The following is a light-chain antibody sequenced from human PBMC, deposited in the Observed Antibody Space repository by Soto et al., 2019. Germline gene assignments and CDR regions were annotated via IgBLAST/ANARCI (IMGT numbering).Light chain of an antibody. CDR3: QSYDNSLSAYVV. Sequence: QSVLTQPPSVAGAPGQRVTISCTGSSSNIGARYDVHWYQHLPGTAPKLLIFANTNRPSGVPDRFSGSKSGTSASLVITGLQAEDEADYYCQSYDNSLSAYVVFGGGTKLTVL. V-gene: IGLV1-40*01. CDR2: ANT. J-gene: IGLJ2*01. CDR1: SSNIGARYD.